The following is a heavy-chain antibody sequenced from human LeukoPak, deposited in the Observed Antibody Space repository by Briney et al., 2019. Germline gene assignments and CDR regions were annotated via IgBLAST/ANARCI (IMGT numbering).Heavy chain of an antibody. CDR3: ARLRYSDY. J-gene: IGHJ4*02. V-gene: IGHV3-7*03. Sequence: PGGSLRLSCVASGFGFGSNWMSWVRQAPGKGLEWVANIKQDGSEKNYVDSVKGRFTISRDNAKNSLYLQMNSLRAEDTAVYYCARLRYSDYWGQGTLVTVSS. CDR2: IKQDGSEK. CDR1: GFGFGSNW.